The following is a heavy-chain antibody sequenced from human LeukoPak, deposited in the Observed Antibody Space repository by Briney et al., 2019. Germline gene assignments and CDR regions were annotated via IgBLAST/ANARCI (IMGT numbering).Heavy chain of an antibody. V-gene: IGHV4-61*08. CDR3: ARVDSSSWYKGYYMDV. D-gene: IGHD6-13*01. J-gene: IGHJ6*03. CDR1: GGSISSGGYS. CDR2: IYYSGST. Sequence: PSETLSLTCAVSGGSISSGGYSWSWIRQPPGKGLEWIGYIYYSGSTNYNPSLKSRVTISVDTSKNQFSLKLSSVTAADTAVYYCARVDSSSWYKGYYMDVWGKGTTVTVSS.